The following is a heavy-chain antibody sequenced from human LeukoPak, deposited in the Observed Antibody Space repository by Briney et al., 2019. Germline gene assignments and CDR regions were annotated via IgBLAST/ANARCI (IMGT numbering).Heavy chain of an antibody. D-gene: IGHD6-13*01. J-gene: IGHJ6*02. V-gene: IGHV3-7*04. CDR1: GFTFSSYW. CDR2: IKQDGSEK. CDR3: ARLDLYSSSWNSFYGMDV. Sequence: GGSLRLSCAVSGFTFSSYWMSWVRQAPGKGLEWVANIKQDGSEKFYVDSVKGRFTISRDNAKNSLYLQMNSLRAEDTAVYFCARLDLYSSSWNSFYGMDVSGQGATVTVSS.